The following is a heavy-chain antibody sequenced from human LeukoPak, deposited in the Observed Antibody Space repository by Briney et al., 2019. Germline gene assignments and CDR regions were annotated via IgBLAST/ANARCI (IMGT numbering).Heavy chain of an antibody. CDR1: GYTFTGYY. V-gene: IGHV1-2*06. Sequence: ASVKVSCKASGYTFTGYYMHSVRQAPGQGLEWMGRINPNSGGTNYAQKFQGRVTMTRDTYISTAYMELSRLRSDDTAVYYCAREGIAAAGQYIIDYWGQGTLVTVSS. CDR2: INPNSGGT. J-gene: IGHJ4*02. CDR3: AREGIAAAGQYIIDY. D-gene: IGHD6-13*01.